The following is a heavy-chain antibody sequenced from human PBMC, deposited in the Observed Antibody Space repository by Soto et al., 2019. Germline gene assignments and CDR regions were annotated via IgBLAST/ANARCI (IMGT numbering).Heavy chain of an antibody. CDR1: GYTFTSYG. J-gene: IGHJ4*02. Sequence: ASVKVSCKASGYTFTSYGISWVRQAPGQGLEWMGWLSAYNGNTNYGQKLQGRVTMTTDTSTSTAYMELRGLKSDDTAVYYCATPTPLRGAMITNINFDFWGQGTPVTVSS. V-gene: IGHV1-18*01. CDR2: LSAYNGNT. CDR3: ATPTPLRGAMITNINFDF. D-gene: IGHD3-10*01.